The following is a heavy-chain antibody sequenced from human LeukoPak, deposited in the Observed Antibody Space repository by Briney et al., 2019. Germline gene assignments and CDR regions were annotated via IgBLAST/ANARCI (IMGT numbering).Heavy chain of an antibody. CDR3: ARQGYITMVRGVIPRPPYYYYYYYMDV. D-gene: IGHD3-10*01. Sequence: SETLSLTCAVYGGSFSGYYWSWIRQPPGKGLEWIGEINHSGSTNYNPSLKSRVTISVDTSKNQFSLKLSSVTAADTAVYYCARQGYITMVRGVIPRPPYYYYYYYMDVWGKGTTVTISS. V-gene: IGHV4-34*01. CDR2: INHSGST. CDR1: GGSFSGYY. J-gene: IGHJ6*03.